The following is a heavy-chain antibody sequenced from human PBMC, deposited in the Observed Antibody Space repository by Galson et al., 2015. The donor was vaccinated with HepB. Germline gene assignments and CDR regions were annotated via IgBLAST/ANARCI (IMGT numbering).Heavy chain of an antibody. CDR2: ISPDGNNK. V-gene: IGHV3-30*02. CDR3: AKGPYSNILLSGGWFDP. Sequence: SLRLSCAASGFTFSNYGMHWVRQAPGKGLEWVASISPDGNNKLYVDSVKGRFTISRDNSKNTLFLQMNSLTGEDTAVYYCAKGPYSNILLSGGWFDPWGQGTLVTVSS. J-gene: IGHJ5*02. D-gene: IGHD4-11*01. CDR1: GFTFSNYG.